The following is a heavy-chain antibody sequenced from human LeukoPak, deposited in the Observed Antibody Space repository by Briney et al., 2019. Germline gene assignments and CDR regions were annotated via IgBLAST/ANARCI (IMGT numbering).Heavy chain of an antibody. CDR3: AKDHGTAVAGFYY. J-gene: IGHJ4*02. Sequence: HPGASLRLSCAASGFSLSTYGVSWVRQPPGKGLEWVSGITGTGGSTYYADSVKGRFTVSRDTSKNTLYLQMNSLRAEDTAIFYCAKDHGTAVAGFYYWGQGTLVTVSS. CDR1: GFSLSTYG. CDR2: ITGTGGST. V-gene: IGHV3-23*01. D-gene: IGHD6-19*01.